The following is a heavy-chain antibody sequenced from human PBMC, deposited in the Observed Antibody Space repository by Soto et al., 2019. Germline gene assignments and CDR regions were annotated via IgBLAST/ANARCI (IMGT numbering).Heavy chain of an antibody. CDR1: GGSISSYY. V-gene: IGHV4-59*01. CDR3: ARGWNDGYYYYMDV. Sequence: PSETLSLTCSVSGGSISSYYWSWIRQPPGKGLDWIGYIYYTGSTNYNPSLNSRVTISVDTSKNQFSLRLRSVTAADTAVYYCARGWNDGYYYYMDVWGQGTTVTVSS. J-gene: IGHJ6*02. D-gene: IGHD1-1*01. CDR2: IYYTGST.